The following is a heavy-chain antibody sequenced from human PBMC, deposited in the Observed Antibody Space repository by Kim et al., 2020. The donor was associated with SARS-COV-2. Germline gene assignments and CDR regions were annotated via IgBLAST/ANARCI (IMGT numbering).Heavy chain of an antibody. CDR1: GGTFSSYA. Sequence: SVKVSCKASGGTFSSYAISWVRQAPGQGLEWMGGIIPIFGTANYAQKFQGRVTITADESTSTAYMELSSLRSEDTAVYYCARDSPVSSSGYYYYGMDVWGQGTTVTVSS. J-gene: IGHJ6*02. CDR3: ARDSPVSSSGYYYYGMDV. CDR2: IIPIFGTA. V-gene: IGHV1-69*13. D-gene: IGHD6-6*01.